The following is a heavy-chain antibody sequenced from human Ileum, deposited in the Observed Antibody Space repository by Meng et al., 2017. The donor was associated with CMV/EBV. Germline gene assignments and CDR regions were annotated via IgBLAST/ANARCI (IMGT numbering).Heavy chain of an antibody. CDR2: MYFSGIA. V-gene: IGHV4-39*07. CDR3: ARDLTNKWFYY. CDR1: GDPISSGSHS. D-gene: IGHD1-26*01. Sequence: QRRYSVPGLVTPADTLSLTCTASGDPISSGSHSWAWFRQPPGKRLEWIGSMYFSGIADYNPSLKSRVTISLHATQKQFSLRLTSVTAADSAVYFCARDLTNKWFYYWGQGTLVTVSS. J-gene: IGHJ4*02.